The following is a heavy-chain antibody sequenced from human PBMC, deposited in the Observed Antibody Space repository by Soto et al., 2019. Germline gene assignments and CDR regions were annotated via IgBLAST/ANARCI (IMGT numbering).Heavy chain of an antibody. CDR2: ISGSGGST. J-gene: IGHJ4*02. D-gene: IGHD2-15*01. CDR3: ANIPDRSSFEY. CDR1: GFTFSSYA. V-gene: IGHV3-23*01. Sequence: PGGSLRLSCAASGFTFSSYAMSWVRQSPGKGLEWVSAISGSGGSTYYADSVKGRFTISRDNSKNTLYLQMNSLRAEDTAVYYCANIPDRSSFEYSGQGTLVTVSS.